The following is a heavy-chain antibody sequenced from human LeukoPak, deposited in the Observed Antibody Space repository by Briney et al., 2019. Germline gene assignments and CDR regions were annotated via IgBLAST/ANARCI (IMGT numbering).Heavy chain of an antibody. J-gene: IGHJ6*02. Sequence: SETLSLTCAVYGGSFSGYYWSWIRQPPGKGLEWIGEINHDGSTNYNASLKSRVSISVDTSKSQFSLKLSSVTAADTAVYYCAKGGGYCSSTSCYSGYYYGMDVWGQGTTVTVSS. D-gene: IGHD2-2*01. CDR3: AKGGGYCSSTSCYSGYYYGMDV. V-gene: IGHV4-34*01. CDR2: INHDGST. CDR1: GGSFSGYY.